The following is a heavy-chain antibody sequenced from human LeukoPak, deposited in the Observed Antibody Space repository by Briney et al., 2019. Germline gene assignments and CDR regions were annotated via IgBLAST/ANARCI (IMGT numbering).Heavy chain of an antibody. Sequence: GGSLRLSCAASGFTFGTYSMNWVRQAPGKGLEWVSSISSSSTYIHYADSVKGRFTISRDNAKNSLYLQMNSLRAEDTVVYYCTRRTYCGGDCYPPNAFDIWGQGTMVTVSS. CDR3: TRRTYCGGDCYPPNAFDI. CDR1: GFTFGTYS. CDR2: ISSSSTYI. J-gene: IGHJ3*02. V-gene: IGHV3-21*01. D-gene: IGHD2-21*02.